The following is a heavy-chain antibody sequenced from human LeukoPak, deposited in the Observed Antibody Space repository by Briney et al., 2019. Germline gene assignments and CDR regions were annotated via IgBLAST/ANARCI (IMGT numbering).Heavy chain of an antibody. V-gene: IGHV3-23*01. CDR2: ISGSGGST. D-gene: IGHD1-14*01. J-gene: IGHJ4*02. CDR3: AEEPQPVSSYLDY. CDR1: GFAFSSYA. Sequence: GGSLRLSCAASGFAFSSYAMSWVRQAPGKGLEWVSAISGSGGSTYYADSVKGRFTISRDNSKNTLYLQMNSLRAEDTAAYYCAEEPQPVSSYLDYWGQGTLVTVSS.